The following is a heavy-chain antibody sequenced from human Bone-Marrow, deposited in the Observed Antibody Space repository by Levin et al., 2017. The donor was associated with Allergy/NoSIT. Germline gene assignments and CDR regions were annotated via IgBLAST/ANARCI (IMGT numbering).Heavy chain of an antibody. V-gene: IGHV3-74*01. CDR1: GFIFNTYW. D-gene: IGHD2-15*01. CDR2: INGDGNIV. CDR3: ARFRGCSGDSCYPFDD. Sequence: GESLKISCAASGFIFNTYWMHWVRQAPGKGLMWVSRINGDGNIVAYADSVKGRFTISRDNAKNTLYLQMSSLRVDDTAVYYCARFRGCSGDSCYPFDDWGQGTLVTVSS. J-gene: IGHJ4*02.